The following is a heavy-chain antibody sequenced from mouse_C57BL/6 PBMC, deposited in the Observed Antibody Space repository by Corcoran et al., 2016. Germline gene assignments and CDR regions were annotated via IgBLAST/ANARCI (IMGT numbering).Heavy chain of an antibody. CDR2: INPYNGGT. CDR1: GYTFTDYY. J-gene: IGHJ1*03. Sequence: EVQLQQSGPELVKPGASVKISCKASGYTFTDYYMNWVKQCHGKSLEWIGVINPYNGGTSYNQKFKGKATLTVDKSSSTAYMELDSLTSEDSAVYYCARSGYGRSYWSFDVWCTGTTVTVSS. V-gene: IGHV1-19*01. CDR3: ARSGYGRSYWSFDV. D-gene: IGHD1-1*01.